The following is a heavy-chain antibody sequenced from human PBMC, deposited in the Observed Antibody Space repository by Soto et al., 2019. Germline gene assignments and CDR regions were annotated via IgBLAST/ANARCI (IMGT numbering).Heavy chain of an antibody. Sequence: PSETLSLTCTVSGGSISSGDYYWSWIRQPPGKGLEWIGYIYYSGSTYYNPSLKSRVTISVDTSKNQFSLKLSSVTAADTAVYYCARGGFEYSSSSGFLNWFDPWGQGTLVTVSS. CDR2: IYYSGST. J-gene: IGHJ5*02. V-gene: IGHV4-30-4*01. D-gene: IGHD6-6*01. CDR3: ARGGFEYSSSSGFLNWFDP. CDR1: GGSISSGDYY.